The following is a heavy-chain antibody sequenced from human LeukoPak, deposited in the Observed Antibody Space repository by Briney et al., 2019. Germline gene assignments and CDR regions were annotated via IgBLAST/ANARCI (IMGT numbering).Heavy chain of an antibody. CDR2: INQRRNT. CDR3: AGTYYYDSSGYYLLGY. Sequence: SETLSLTCVVYGESFSGYSWSWIRQPPGKGLEWIGEINQRRNTNYNPSLKSRVTISIDTSKNQFSLKLSSVTAADTAVYYCAGTYYYDSSGYYLLGYWGQGTLVTVSS. CDR1: GESFSGYS. V-gene: IGHV4-34*01. J-gene: IGHJ4*02. D-gene: IGHD3-22*01.